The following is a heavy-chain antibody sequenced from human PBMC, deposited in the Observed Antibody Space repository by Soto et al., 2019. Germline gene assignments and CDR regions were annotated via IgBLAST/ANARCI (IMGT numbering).Heavy chain of an antibody. CDR1: GGSISSGDYY. CDR2: IYYSGSI. V-gene: IGHV4-30-4*01. CDR3: ASRRYYDSSGYYLFDY. J-gene: IGHJ4*02. D-gene: IGHD3-22*01. Sequence: QVQLQESGPGLVKPSQTLSLTCTVSGGSISSGDYYWSWIRQPPGKGLEWIGYIYYSGSIYYNPSLKSRVTISVDTSKNQFSLKLSSVTAADTAVYYCASRRYYDSSGYYLFDYWGQGTLVTVSS.